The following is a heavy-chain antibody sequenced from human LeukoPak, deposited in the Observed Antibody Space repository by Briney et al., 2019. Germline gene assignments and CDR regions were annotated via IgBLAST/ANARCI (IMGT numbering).Heavy chain of an antibody. V-gene: IGHV3-64D*09. Sequence: PGGSLRLSCSASGCTFSSYAMHWVRQAPGKGLEYVSAISSNGGSTYYADSVKGRFTISRDNSKNTLYLQMSSLRAEDTAVYYCVKPYYYGSGSYAFDIWGQGTMVTVSS. J-gene: IGHJ3*02. CDR3: VKPYYYGSGSYAFDI. CDR1: GCTFSSYA. CDR2: ISSNGGST. D-gene: IGHD3-10*01.